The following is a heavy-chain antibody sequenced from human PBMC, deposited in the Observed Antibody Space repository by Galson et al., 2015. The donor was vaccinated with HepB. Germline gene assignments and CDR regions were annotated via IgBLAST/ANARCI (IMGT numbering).Heavy chain of an antibody. D-gene: IGHD3-22*01. CDR3: ATTYYYDSSGYYYAFDI. CDR2: IIPIFGTA. V-gene: IGHV1-69*13. Sequence: SVKVSCKASGGTSSSYAISWVRQAPGQGLEWMGGIIPIFGTANYAQKFQGRVTITADESTSTAYMELSSLRSEDTAVYYCATTYYYDSSGYYYAFDIWGQGTMVTVSS. CDR1: GGTSSSYA. J-gene: IGHJ3*02.